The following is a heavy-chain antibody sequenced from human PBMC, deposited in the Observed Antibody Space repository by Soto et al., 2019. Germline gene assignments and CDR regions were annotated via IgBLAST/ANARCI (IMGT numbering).Heavy chain of an antibody. J-gene: IGHJ5*02. V-gene: IGHV3-33*01. CDR3: ARDFFYYDSSGSLGS. CDR1: GFTFSSYG. D-gene: IGHD3-22*01. Sequence: LRLSCAASGFTFSSYGMHWVRQAPGKGLEWVAVIWYDGSNKYYADSVKGRFTISRDNSKNTLYLQMNSLRAEDTAVYYCARDFFYYDSSGSLGSWGQGTLVTVSS. CDR2: IWYDGSNK.